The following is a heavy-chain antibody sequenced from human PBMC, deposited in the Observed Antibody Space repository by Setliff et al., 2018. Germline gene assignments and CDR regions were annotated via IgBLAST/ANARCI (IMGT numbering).Heavy chain of an antibody. CDR1: GGSISSSSYY. D-gene: IGHD3-3*01. V-gene: IGHV4-39*07. CDR2: IYYSGST. CDR3: ARRETYYNFWSGYFDY. Sequence: SETLSLTCTVSGGSISSSSYYWGCIRPPPGKGLEWIGSIYYSGSTYYNPSLKSRVTISVDTSKNQFSLKLSSVTAADTAVYYCARRETYYNFWSGYFDYWGQRTLVTVSS. J-gene: IGHJ4*02.